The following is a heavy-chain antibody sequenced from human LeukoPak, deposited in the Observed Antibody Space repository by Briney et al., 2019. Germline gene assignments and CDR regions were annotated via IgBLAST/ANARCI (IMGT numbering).Heavy chain of an antibody. Sequence: GGSLRLSCAASGFTFSNAWMSWVRQAPGKGLEWVSYISSSSTIYYADSVKGRFTISRDNAKNSLYLQMNSLRAEDTAVYYCARGRELYGDSDYWGQGTLVTVSS. J-gene: IGHJ4*02. V-gene: IGHV3-69-1*01. CDR1: GFTFSNAW. CDR3: ARGRELYGDSDY. D-gene: IGHD4-17*01. CDR2: ISSSSTI.